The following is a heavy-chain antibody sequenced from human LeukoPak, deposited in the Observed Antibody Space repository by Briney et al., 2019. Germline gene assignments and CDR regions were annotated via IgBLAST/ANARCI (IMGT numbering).Heavy chain of an antibody. CDR3: ARHGARYFDWLPEFDY. CDR1: GGPISSSSYY. V-gene: IGHV4-39*01. CDR2: IYYSGSTY. D-gene: IGHD3-9*01. Sequence: NTSETLSLTCTVSGGPISSSSYYWGWIRQPPGKGLEWIGSIYYSGSTYYYNPSLKSRVTISVDTSKNRFSLKLSSVTAADTAVYYCARHGARYFDWLPEFDYWGQGILVTVSS. J-gene: IGHJ4*02.